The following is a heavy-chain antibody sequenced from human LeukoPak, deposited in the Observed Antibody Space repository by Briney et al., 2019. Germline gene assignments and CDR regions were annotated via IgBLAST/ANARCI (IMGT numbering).Heavy chain of an antibody. J-gene: IGHJ4*02. V-gene: IGHV3-30*02. CDR1: GFTLTSYA. D-gene: IGHD5-18*01. Sequence: QTGESLRLSCAASGFTLTSYAMSWVRQAPGKGLEWVAFIRYDGSNKYYADSVKGRFTISRDNSKNTLYLQMNSLRAEDTAVYYCAKDLYSYAPEGLDYWGQGTLVTVSS. CDR2: IRYDGSNK. CDR3: AKDLYSYAPEGLDY.